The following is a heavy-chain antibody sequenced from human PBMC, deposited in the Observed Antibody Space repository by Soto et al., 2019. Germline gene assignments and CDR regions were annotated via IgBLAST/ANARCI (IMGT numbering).Heavy chain of an antibody. CDR3: ARVALELLWGRWFRGMDV. CDR1: GYTFTSYG. V-gene: IGHV1-18*01. CDR2: ISAYNGNT. J-gene: IGHJ6*02. D-gene: IGHD1-7*01. Sequence: GASVKVSCKASGYTFTSYGISWVRQAPGQGLEWMGWISAYNGNTNYAQKLQGRVTMTTDTSTSTAYMELRSLRSDDTAVYYCARVALELLWGRWFRGMDVWGQGTTVTVSS.